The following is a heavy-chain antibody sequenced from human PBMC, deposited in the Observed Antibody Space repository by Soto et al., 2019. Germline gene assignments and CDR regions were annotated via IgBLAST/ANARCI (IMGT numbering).Heavy chain of an antibody. CDR1: GYTFTGYY. CDR2: INPNSGGT. Sequence: ASVKVSCKASGYTFTGYYMHWVRQAPGQGLEWMGWINPNSGGTNYAQKFQGWVTMTRDTSISTAYMELSRLRSDDTAVYYCARGAKSCGVVIRYYYYYMDVWGKGTTVTVSS. V-gene: IGHV1-2*04. CDR3: ARGAKSCGVVIRYYYYYMDV. D-gene: IGHD3-3*01. J-gene: IGHJ6*03.